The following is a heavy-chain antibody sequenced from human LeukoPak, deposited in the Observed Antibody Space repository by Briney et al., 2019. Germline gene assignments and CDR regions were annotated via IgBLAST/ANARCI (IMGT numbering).Heavy chain of an antibody. J-gene: IGHJ4*02. CDR2: INSDGSST. V-gene: IGHV3-74*01. D-gene: IGHD3-22*01. CDR1: GFTLSRYW. CDR3: ARGSNYDSSGPDY. Sequence: TGGSLRLSCAASGFTLSRYWMHWVRQAPGKGLVWVSRINSDGSSTNYADSVRGRFTISRDNAKNTLYLQMSSLRAEDTAVYYCARGSNYDSSGPDYWGQGTLVTVSS.